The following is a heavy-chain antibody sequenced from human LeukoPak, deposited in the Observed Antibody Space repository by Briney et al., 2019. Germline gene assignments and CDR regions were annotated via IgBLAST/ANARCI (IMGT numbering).Heavy chain of an antibody. CDR3: AAAVGDPHDS. V-gene: IGHV3-30*03. D-gene: IGHD2-21*02. Sequence: GSLRLSCAASRSTFSSYGMHWVRQAPGKGLEWVAVISYDGRNKNYAASVKGRFTISRDNSKNTLYLQMNSLRTEDTAVYYCAAAVGDPHDSWGQGTLVTVSS. CDR2: ISYDGRNK. CDR1: RSTFSSYG. J-gene: IGHJ4*02.